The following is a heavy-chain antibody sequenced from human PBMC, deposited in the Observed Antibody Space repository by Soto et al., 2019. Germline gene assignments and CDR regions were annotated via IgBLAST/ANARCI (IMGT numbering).Heavy chain of an antibody. CDR1: GCSVSSTSAA. CDR2: TYYRSKWYS. J-gene: IGHJ4*02. D-gene: IGHD6-19*01. Sequence: SHTLSLTCAISGCSVSSTSAAWSWIRQSPSRGLEWLGRTYYRSKWYSDYAVSVKSRITINPDTSKNQFSLQLNSVTPEDTAVYYCARGSYYSGWVWGQGTLVTVSS. V-gene: IGHV6-1*01. CDR3: ARGSYYSGWV.